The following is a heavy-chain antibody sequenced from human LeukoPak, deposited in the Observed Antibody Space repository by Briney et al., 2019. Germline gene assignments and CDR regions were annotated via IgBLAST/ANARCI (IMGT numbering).Heavy chain of an antibody. CDR3: AKDMTPLRPSSWYYFDY. CDR1: GFTFRSYG. Sequence: PGGSLRLSCAVSGFTFRSYGMHWVRQAPGKGLEWVAVISYDGTNKYYADSVRGRFTISRDNSKDTLFLQMNNLRGEDTAVYYCAKDMTPLRPSSWYYFDYWGQGTLVTVSS. CDR2: ISYDGTNK. V-gene: IGHV3-30*18. J-gene: IGHJ4*02. D-gene: IGHD6-13*01.